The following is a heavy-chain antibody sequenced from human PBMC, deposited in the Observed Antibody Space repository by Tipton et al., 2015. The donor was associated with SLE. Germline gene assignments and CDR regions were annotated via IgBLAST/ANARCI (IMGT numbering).Heavy chain of an antibody. V-gene: IGHV3-48*01. Sequence: SLRLSCAASGFTFRSYWMSWVRQAPGKGLEWLSYISSYSSTIYYADSVKGRFTISRDNAKNSLYLQMNSLRAEDTAVYYCARGGGQLVGLFDYWGQGTLVTVSS. D-gene: IGHD6-6*01. CDR2: ISSYSSTI. J-gene: IGHJ4*02. CDR1: GFTFRSYW. CDR3: ARGGGQLVGLFDY.